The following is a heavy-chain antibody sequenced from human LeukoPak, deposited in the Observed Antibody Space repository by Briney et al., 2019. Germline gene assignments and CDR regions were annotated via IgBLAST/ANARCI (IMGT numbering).Heavy chain of an antibody. CDR2: IKADGSGK. CDR1: GFTFSSSW. J-gene: IGHJ4*01. V-gene: IGHV3-7*01. CDR3: ARDRGWQQFDY. Sequence: PGGSLRLSCVASGFTFSSSWMTWVRQAPGMGLERVANIKADGSGKYYVDSVRGRFSISRDNAKNSLYLELNSLRAEDTGVYCARDRGWQQFDYWGQGTLVTVSS. D-gene: IGHD5-24*01.